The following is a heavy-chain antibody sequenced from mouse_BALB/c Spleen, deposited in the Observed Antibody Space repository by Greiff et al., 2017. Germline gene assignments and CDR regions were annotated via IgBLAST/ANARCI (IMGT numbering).Heavy chain of an antibody. CDR2: ISSGSSTI. Sequence: EVQRVESGGGLVQPGGSRKLSCAASGFTFSSFGMHWVRQAPEKGLEWVAYISSGSSTIYYADTVKGRFTISRDNPKHTLFLQMTSLRSEDTAMYYCARWGGYYFDYWGQGTTLTVSS. J-gene: IGHJ2*01. CDR3: ARWGGYYFDY. CDR1: GFTFSSFG. D-gene: IGHD1-1*02. V-gene: IGHV5-17*02.